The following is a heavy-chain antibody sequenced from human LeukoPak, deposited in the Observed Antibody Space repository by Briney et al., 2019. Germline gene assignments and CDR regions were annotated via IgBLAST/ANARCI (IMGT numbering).Heavy chain of an antibody. CDR3: ARKVVNRRTFGYSETIYNSYYYMDV. D-gene: IGHD5-24*01. CDR1: GGSFSGYY. V-gene: IGHV4-34*01. CDR2: INHSGST. J-gene: IGHJ6*03. Sequence: PSETLSLTCAVYGGSFSGYYWSWIRQPPGKGLEWIGEINHSGSTNNSPSLKGRVTISIDTSKNQFSLKVSSVTAADTAVYYCARKVVNRRTFGYSETIYNSYYYMDVWGKGTTVTVSS.